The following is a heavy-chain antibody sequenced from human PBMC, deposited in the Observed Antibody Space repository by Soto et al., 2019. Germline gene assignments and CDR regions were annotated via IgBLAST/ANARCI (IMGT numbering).Heavy chain of an antibody. Sequence: GASVKVSCKASGATFSSYAISWVRQAPGQGLEWMGWINPNSGGTNYAQKFQGWVTMTRDTSISTAYMELSRLRSDDTAVYYCARSLGYCSGGSCYPDAFDIWGQGTMVTVSS. CDR1: GATFSSYA. CDR2: INPNSGGT. J-gene: IGHJ3*02. CDR3: ARSLGYCSGGSCYPDAFDI. V-gene: IGHV1-2*04. D-gene: IGHD2-15*01.